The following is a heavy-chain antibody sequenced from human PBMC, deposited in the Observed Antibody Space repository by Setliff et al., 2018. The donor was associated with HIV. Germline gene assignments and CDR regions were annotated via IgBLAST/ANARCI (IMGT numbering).Heavy chain of an antibody. D-gene: IGHD3-9*01. CDR1: GVSISSSDYY. J-gene: IGHJ4*02. CDR2: IYYSGTT. V-gene: IGHV4-39*01. CDR3: ARGAVLRYFDWLSLFDY. Sequence: SETLSLTCTVSGVSISSSDYYWGWIRQPPGKGLEWIGSIYYSGTTYYNPSLKSRVTISVDTSKNQFSLKLSSVTAADTAVYYCARGAVLRYFDWLSLFDYWGQGTLVTVSS.